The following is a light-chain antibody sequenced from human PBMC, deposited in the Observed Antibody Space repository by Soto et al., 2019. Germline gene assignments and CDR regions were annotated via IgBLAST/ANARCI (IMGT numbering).Light chain of an antibody. V-gene: IGKV3-20*01. CDR1: QSVSSTY. J-gene: IGKJ1*01. CDR3: QHYVRFTWT. Sequence: ENVLTQSPGTLSLSPGETATLSCRASQSVSSTYLAWYQQKPGQAPRLLIDSASSRATGIPDRFSGSGFGTDFTLTISRLDTEDFAVYYCQHYVRFTWTFGRGTRVDIK. CDR2: SAS.